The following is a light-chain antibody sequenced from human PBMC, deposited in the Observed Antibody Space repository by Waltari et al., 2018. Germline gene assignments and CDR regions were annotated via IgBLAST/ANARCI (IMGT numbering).Light chain of an antibody. J-gene: IGKJ1*01. CDR3: QQYYSYPRT. CDR1: KGSSSY. CDR2: AAS. Sequence: AIRITQSPSPLSASTGDRVTLTGRASKGSSSYLAWYQQKPGKAPKLLIYAASTLQSGVPSMFSGSGSGTDFTLTISCLQSEDFATYYWQQYYSYPRTFGQGTKVEIK. V-gene: IGKV1-8*01.